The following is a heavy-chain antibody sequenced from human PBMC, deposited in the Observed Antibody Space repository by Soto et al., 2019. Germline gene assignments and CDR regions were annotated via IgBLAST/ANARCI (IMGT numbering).Heavy chain of an antibody. CDR3: ARRAGWYAFNS. J-gene: IGHJ4*02. D-gene: IGHD6-13*01. CDR2: VFHTGTT. CDR1: GDSVSSPYY. V-gene: IGHV4-4*02. Sequence: QVQLQESGPGLVKPSGTLSLTCAVSGDSVSSPYYWCWVRQPPGKGLAWIGEVFHTGTTRYNPSLMRRVSISIVGINNLFSLDLISATAAGIAVYDCARRAGWYAFNSSGPGTLVIVSS.